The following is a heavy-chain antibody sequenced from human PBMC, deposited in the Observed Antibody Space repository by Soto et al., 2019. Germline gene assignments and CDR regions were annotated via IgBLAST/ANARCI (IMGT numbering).Heavy chain of an antibody. J-gene: IGHJ4*02. Sequence: SLRLSCAASGFTFSSYSMNWVRQAPGKGLEWVSSISSSSSYIYYADSVKGRFTISRDNAKNSLYLKMNSLRAEDTAVYYCARDLRSSSGSYWGQGTLVTVSS. CDR3: ARDLRSSSGSY. D-gene: IGHD6-6*01. CDR1: GFTFSSYS. CDR2: ISSSSSYI. V-gene: IGHV3-21*01.